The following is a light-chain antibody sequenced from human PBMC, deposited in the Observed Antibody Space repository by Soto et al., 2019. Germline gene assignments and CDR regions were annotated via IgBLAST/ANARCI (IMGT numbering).Light chain of an antibody. CDR3: LQDHNSPLT. V-gene: IGKV1-6*01. Sequence: AIQMTQSPSSLSASVGDRVTITCRASQDIRSYLGWYQQEPGKAPKLLIYAASSLQSGVPSRFSCIGSGTAFTLTLVSLHPEDFATYYRLQDHNSPLTLGGGTKVEIK. CDR2: AAS. CDR1: QDIRSY. J-gene: IGKJ4*01.